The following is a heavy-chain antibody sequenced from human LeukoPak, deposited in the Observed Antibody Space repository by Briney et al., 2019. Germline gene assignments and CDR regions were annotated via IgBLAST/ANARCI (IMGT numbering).Heavy chain of an antibody. D-gene: IGHD3-9*01. CDR1: GYTFTSYD. Sequence: ASVQVSCKASGYTFTSYDINWVRQATGQGLEWMGWMNPNSGNTGYAQKFQGRVTMTRNTSISTAYMELSSLRSEDTAVYYCARAPIGGRYLDWLSQKYFDYRGQGTLVTVSS. CDR3: ARAPIGGRYLDWLSQKYFDY. V-gene: IGHV1-8*01. J-gene: IGHJ4*02. CDR2: MNPNSGNT.